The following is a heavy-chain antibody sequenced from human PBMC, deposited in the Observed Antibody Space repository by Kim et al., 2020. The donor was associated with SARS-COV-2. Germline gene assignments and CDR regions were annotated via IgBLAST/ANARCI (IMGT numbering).Heavy chain of an antibody. CDR3: ARGDGVYGSGADH. Sequence: ASVKVSCKTSGYTFSAYYIHWVRQAPGQGLEWMGWSNPNSVATKSAQKFQGRVTMTRDTSISTAFMEVRRLTSDDTAIYYCARGDGVYGSGADHWGQGTLVTVSS. D-gene: IGHD3-10*01. CDR2: SNPNSVAT. CDR1: GYTFSAYY. V-gene: IGHV1-2*02. J-gene: IGHJ4*02.